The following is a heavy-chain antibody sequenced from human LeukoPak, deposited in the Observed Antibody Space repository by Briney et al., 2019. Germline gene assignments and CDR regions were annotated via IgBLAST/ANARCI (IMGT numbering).Heavy chain of an antibody. J-gene: IGHJ4*02. D-gene: IGHD4-23*01. V-gene: IGHV3-21*06. Sequence: GGSLRLSCAASGFTFSTYEMNWVRQAPGKGLEWVSSIGTDGYSYSAVSVKGRFTISRGNAKSTLYLQMDSLTVEDTALYYCARGTIGGNPASAYWGQGTLVTVSS. CDR1: GFTFSTYE. CDR3: ARGTIGGNPASAY. CDR2: IGTDGYS.